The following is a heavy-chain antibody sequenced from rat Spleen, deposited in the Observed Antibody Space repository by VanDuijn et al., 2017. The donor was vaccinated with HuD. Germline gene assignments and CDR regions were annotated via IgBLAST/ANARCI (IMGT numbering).Heavy chain of an antibody. CDR2: IIYDGSST. CDR3: ARQDGYTYNFFDY. D-gene: IGHD1-4*01. Sequence: EVQLVESGGGLVQPGRSLKLSCAASGFTFSDYAMAWVRPAPKKGLEWVSTIIYDGSSTYYRDSVKGRFTISRDNAKSTLYMQMASLRSEDTATYYCARQDGYTYNFFDYWGQGVMVTVSS. V-gene: IGHV5-17*01. CDR1: GFTFSDYA. J-gene: IGHJ2*01.